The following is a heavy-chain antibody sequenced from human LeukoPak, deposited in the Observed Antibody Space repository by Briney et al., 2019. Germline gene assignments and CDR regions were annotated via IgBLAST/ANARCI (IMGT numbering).Heavy chain of an antibody. V-gene: IGHV4-59*01. CDR2: IYYSGST. Sequence: PSESLSLTCTVSGGSISSYSWSWIRQPPGKGLEWIGYIYYSGSTNYNPSLKSRVTISVDTSKNQFSLKLSSVTAADTAVYYCARDRYYYGMDVWGQGTTVTVSS. CDR1: GGSISSYS. CDR3: ARDRYYYGMDV. J-gene: IGHJ6*02.